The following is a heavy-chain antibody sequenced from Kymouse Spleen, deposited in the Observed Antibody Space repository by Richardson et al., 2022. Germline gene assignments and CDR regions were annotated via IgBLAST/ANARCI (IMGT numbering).Heavy chain of an antibody. V-gene: IGHV3-11*01. Sequence: QVQLVESGGGLVKPGGSLRLSCAASGFTFSDYYMSWIRQAPGKGLEWVSYISSSGSTIYYADSVKGRFTISRDNAKNSLYLQMNSLRAEDTAVYYCARVDLLY*WCMLGYFDWLL*LLGPGNPGHRLL. J-gene: IGHJ4*02. CDR2: ISSSGSTI. CDR3: ARVDLLY*WCMLGYFDWLL*L. D-gene: IGHD2-8*01. CDR1: GFTFSDYY.